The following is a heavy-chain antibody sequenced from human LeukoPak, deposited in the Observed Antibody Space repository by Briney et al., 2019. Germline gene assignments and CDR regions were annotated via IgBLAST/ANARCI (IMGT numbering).Heavy chain of an antibody. CDR3: ARAPPYIAAAGPNWFDP. CDR1: GFTFSSYS. V-gene: IGHV3-21*01. D-gene: IGHD6-13*01. Sequence: GGSLRLSCAASGFTFSSYSMNWVRQAPGKGLEWVSSISSSSSYLYYADSVKGRFTISRDNAKNSLYLQMNSLRAEDTAVYYCARAPPYIAAAGPNWFDPWGQGTLVTVSS. CDR2: ISSSSSYL. J-gene: IGHJ5*02.